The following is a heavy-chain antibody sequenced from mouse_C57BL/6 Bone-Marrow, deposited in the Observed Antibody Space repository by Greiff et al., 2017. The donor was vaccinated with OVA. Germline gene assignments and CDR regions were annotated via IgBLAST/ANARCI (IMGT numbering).Heavy chain of an antibody. D-gene: IGHD2-13*01. CDR3: ARLGLGKDYYAMDY. Sequence: QVQLQQSGAELVKPGASVKLSCKASGYTFTSYWMHWVKQRPGRGLEWIGRIDPNSGGTKYNEKFKSKATLTVDKPSSTAYMQLSSLTSEDTAVDYCARLGLGKDYYAMDYWGQGTSVTVSA. V-gene: IGHV1-72*01. CDR1: GYTFTSYW. CDR2: IDPNSGGT. J-gene: IGHJ4*01.